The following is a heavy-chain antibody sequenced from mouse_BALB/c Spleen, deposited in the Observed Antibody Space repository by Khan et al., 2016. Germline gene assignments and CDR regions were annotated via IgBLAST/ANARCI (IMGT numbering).Heavy chain of an antibody. CDR3: AREETNYALFDY. Sequence: QVQLQQSGADLARPGAAMQMSCKTSGYIFTSYTIQWIKQRPGQGLEWIGYINPDSAYTDYNQRFKDKATLTADTSSSTAYMQLSSLTSEDSAVYYCAREETNYALFDYWGQGTTLTVSS. D-gene: IGHD2-1*01. V-gene: IGHV1-4*01. CDR1: GYIFTSYT. CDR2: INPDSAYT. J-gene: IGHJ2*01.